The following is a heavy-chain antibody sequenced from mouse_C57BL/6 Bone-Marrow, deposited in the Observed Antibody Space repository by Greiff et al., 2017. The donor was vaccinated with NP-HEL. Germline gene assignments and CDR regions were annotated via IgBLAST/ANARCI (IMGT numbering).Heavy chain of an antibody. V-gene: IGHV1-59*01. CDR3: ARWDSAYYFDY. Sequence: QVQLQQSGAELVRPGTSVKLSCKASGYTFTSYWMHWVKQRPGQGLEWIGVIDPSDSYTNYNQKFKGKATLTVDTSSSTAYMQLSSLTSEDSAVYYCARWDSAYYFDYWGQGTTLTVSS. D-gene: IGHD2-12*01. J-gene: IGHJ2*01. CDR1: GYTFTSYW. CDR2: IDPSDSYT.